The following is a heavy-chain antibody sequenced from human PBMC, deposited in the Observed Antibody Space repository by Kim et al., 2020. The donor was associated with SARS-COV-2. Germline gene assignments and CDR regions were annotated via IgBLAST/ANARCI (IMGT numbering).Heavy chain of an antibody. J-gene: IGHJ6*02. CDR2: ISAYNGNT. Sequence: ASVKVSCKASGYTFTSYGISWVRQAPGQGLEWMGWISAYNGNTNYAQKLQGRVTMTTDTSTSTAYMELRSLRSDDTAVYYCARRVDGSENYYYYGMDVWGQGTTVTVSS. CDR3: ARRVDGSENYYYYGMDV. CDR1: GYTFTSYG. D-gene: IGHD3-10*01. V-gene: IGHV1-18*01.